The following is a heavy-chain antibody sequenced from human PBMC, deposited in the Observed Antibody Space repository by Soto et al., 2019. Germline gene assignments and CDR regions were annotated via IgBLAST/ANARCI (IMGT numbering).Heavy chain of an antibody. J-gene: IGHJ1*01. CDR2: ISKDGNTE. V-gene: IGHV3-30-3*01. D-gene: IGHD3-22*01. CDR3: AREDESRGRAGTFPH. CDR1: GFTFSTYV. Sequence: QVQMVESGGGVVQPGRSLRLSCAASGFTFSTYVMHWVRHVPGKGLEWVAGISKDGNTEHYADSVKGRFTISRDNSKSTLNLQMNSLTGGDTAVYFCAREDESRGRAGTFPHWGQGTLVAVS.